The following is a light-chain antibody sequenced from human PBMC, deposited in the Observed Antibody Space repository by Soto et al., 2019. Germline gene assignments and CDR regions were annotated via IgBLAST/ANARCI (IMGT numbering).Light chain of an antibody. CDR2: GAS. V-gene: IGKV3-20*01. J-gene: IGKJ1*01. Sequence: EIVLTQSPGTLSLSPGERATLSCIASQSVSSSYLAWYQQKPGQAPRLLIYGASNRATGIPDRISGSGSGTDFTLTISRLEPEDFAVYYCQQYGSSPWTFGQGTKVDIK. CDR3: QQYGSSPWT. CDR1: QSVSSSY.